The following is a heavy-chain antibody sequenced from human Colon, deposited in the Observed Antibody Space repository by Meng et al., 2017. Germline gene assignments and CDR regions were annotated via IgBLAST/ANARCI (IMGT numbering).Heavy chain of an antibody. CDR2: IYYSGRT. V-gene: IGHV4-61*01. D-gene: IGHD3-10*01. CDR3: ASSWELPFYFDD. CDR1: AVSVSNDSYY. Sequence: SETLSLTCSVSAVSVSNDSYYWSWVRQFPGRGLEWIGNIYYSGRTNYNPSLKSRVTISVDRSKNQFSLNLSSVTAADTARYFCASSWELPFYFDDWGQGTPVTV. J-gene: IGHJ4*02.